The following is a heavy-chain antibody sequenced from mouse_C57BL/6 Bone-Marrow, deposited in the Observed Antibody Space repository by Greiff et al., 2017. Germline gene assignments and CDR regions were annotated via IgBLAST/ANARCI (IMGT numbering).Heavy chain of an antibody. J-gene: IGHJ1*03. V-gene: IGHV1-85*01. Sequence: QVQLQQSGPELVKPGASVKLSCKASGYTFTSYDINWVKQRPGQGLEWIGWIYPRDGSTKYNEKFKGKATLTVDTSSSTAYMELHSLTSEDSAVYCCARYYGSSYWYFDVWGTGTTVTVSS. CDR3: ARYYGSSYWYFDV. CDR2: IYPRDGST. CDR1: GYTFTSYD. D-gene: IGHD1-1*01.